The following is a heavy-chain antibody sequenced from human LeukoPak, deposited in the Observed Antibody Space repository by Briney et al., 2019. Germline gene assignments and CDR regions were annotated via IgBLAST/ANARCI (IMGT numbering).Heavy chain of an antibody. J-gene: IGHJ4*02. CDR2: IYYSGST. Sequence: SETLSLTCTVSGGSISSYYWSWIRQPPGKGLEWIGYIYYSGSTNYNPSLKSRVTISVDTSKNQFSLKLSSVTAADTAVYYCARQGGGNEVYCFDYWGQGTLVTVSS. CDR1: GGSISSYY. V-gene: IGHV4-59*08. D-gene: IGHD4-23*01. CDR3: ARQGGGNEVYCFDY.